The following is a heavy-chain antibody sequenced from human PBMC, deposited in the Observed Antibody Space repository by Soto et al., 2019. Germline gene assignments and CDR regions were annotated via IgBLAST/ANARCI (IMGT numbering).Heavy chain of an antibody. V-gene: IGHV4-61*01. Sequence: QVQLQESGPGLVKPSETLSLTCTVSGGSVSSGSYYWSWIRQPPGKGLEWIGYIYYSGSTNYNPSLKSRVTISVDTSKNQSSLKLSSVTAADTAVYYCARDRDGDYFDYWGQGTLVTVSS. CDR3: ARDRDGDYFDY. D-gene: IGHD4-17*01. CDR1: GGSVSSGSYY. J-gene: IGHJ4*02. CDR2: IYYSGST.